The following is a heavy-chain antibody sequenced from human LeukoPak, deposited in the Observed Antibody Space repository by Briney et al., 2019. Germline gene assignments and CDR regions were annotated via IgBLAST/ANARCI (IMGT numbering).Heavy chain of an antibody. V-gene: IGHV1-2*02. CDR1: GYTFTVYY. D-gene: IGHD2-2*01. CDR3: ARDEINIVVVPAAMESYYYYGMDV. CDR2: INPNSGGT. J-gene: IGHJ6*02. Sequence: ASVTVSCKASGYTFTVYYMHWVRQAPGQGLEWMGWINPNSGGTNYSQKFQGRVTMTRDTSISTAYMELSRLRSDDTAVYYCARDEINIVVVPAAMESYYYYGMDVWGQGTTVTVSS.